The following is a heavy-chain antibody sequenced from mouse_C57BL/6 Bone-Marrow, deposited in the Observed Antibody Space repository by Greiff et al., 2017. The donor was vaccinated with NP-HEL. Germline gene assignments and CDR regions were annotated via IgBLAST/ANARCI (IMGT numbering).Heavy chain of an antibody. V-gene: IGHV1-85*01. CDR2: IYPRVGSP. CDR3: IRGFYYFDY. J-gene: IGHJ2*01. Sequence: VKVVESGPELVKPGASVKLSCKASGYTFTSYDINWVKQRPGQGLEWIGWIYPRVGSPKYNEKFKGKATLTVDTSSSTADMELHSPTSEDSAVYFCIRGFYYFDYWGKGTTLTVSS. CDR1: GYTFTSYD.